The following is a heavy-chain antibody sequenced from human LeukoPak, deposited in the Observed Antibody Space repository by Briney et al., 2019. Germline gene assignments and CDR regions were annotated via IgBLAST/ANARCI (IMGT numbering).Heavy chain of an antibody. CDR1: GLTFSSYA. V-gene: IGHV3-23*01. Sequence: GGSLRLSCAASGLTFSSYAMTWVRQAPGKGLEWVSSISSSGASTYHADSVKGRFTISRDNSKNTLYLQMNSLTAEDTAIYYCAKGVRQWLTPSFDYWGQGTLVTVSS. CDR3: AKGVRQWLTPSFDY. CDR2: ISSSGAST. J-gene: IGHJ4*02. D-gene: IGHD6-19*01.